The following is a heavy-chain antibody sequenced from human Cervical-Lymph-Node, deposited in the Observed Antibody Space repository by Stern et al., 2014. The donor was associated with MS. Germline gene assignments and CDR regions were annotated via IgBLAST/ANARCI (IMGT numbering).Heavy chain of an antibody. D-gene: IGHD4-17*01. CDR3: ARVSRAMTTVTTAYDY. J-gene: IGHJ4*02. Sequence: QVQLMQSGAEVKKPGASVKVSCKASGYTFTGYYMHWVRQAPGQGLEWMGRINPNSGGTNYAQKFQGRVTMTRDTSISTAYMELSRLRSDDTAVYYCARVSRAMTTVTTAYDYWGQGTLVTVSS. CDR2: INPNSGGT. V-gene: IGHV1-2*06. CDR1: GYTFTGYY.